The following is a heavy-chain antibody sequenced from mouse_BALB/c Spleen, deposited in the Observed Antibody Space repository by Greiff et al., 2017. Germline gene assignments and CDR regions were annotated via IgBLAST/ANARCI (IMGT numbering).Heavy chain of an antibody. Sequence: DLVKPGASVKLSCKASGYTFTSYWINWIKQRPGQGLEWIGRIAPGSGSTYYNEMFKGKATLTVDTSSSTAYIQLSSLSSEDSAVYFCARNPAYYGNSGGGLDYWGQGTTLTVSS. CDR2: IAPGSGST. V-gene: IGHV1S41*01. CDR3: ARNPAYYGNSGGGLDY. D-gene: IGHD2-10*01. CDR1: GYTFTSYW. J-gene: IGHJ2*01.